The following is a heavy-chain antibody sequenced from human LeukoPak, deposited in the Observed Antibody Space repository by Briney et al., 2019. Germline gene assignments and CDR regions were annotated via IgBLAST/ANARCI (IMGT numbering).Heavy chain of an antibody. J-gene: IGHJ5*02. CDR3: AREGPAFLVRGVRTLDP. CDR1: GGSISSGDYY. D-gene: IGHD3-10*01. CDR2: IYYSGST. Sequence: TLSLTCTVSGGSISSGDYYWSWIRQPPGKGVEWIGYIYYSGSTYYNQSPKSRVTISVDTSKKQLSLKLSSVTAADTAVYYCAREGPAFLVRGVRTLDPWGQGTLVTVSS. V-gene: IGHV4-30-4*08.